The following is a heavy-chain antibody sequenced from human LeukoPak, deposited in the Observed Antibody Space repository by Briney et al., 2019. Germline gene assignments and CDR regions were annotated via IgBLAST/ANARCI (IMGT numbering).Heavy chain of an antibody. CDR3: ASVRGVIQRYYYYYMDV. D-gene: IGHD3-10*02. CDR1: GYTFTSYD. J-gene: IGHJ6*03. V-gene: IGHV1-8*03. Sequence: ASVKVSCKASGYTFTSYDINWVRQATGQGLEWMGWMNPNSGNTGYAQKFQGRVTITRNTSISTAYMELSSLRSEDTAVYYCASVRGVIQRYYYYYMDVWGKGTTVTVSS. CDR2: MNPNSGNT.